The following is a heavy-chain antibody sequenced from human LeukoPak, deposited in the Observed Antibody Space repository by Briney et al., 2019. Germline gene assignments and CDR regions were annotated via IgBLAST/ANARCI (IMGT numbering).Heavy chain of an antibody. Sequence: GASVKVSCKAFGYTFTSNYMHWVRQAPGQGPEWMGVISPSGGSTTYAQKFQGRVTLTRDMSTSTDYLELSSLRSEDTAVYYCARVLSRGMVRGVKNWFDPWGQGTLVTVSS. D-gene: IGHD3-10*01. CDR1: GYTFTSNY. V-gene: IGHV1-46*01. CDR2: ISPSGGST. J-gene: IGHJ5*02. CDR3: ARVLSRGMVRGVKNWFDP.